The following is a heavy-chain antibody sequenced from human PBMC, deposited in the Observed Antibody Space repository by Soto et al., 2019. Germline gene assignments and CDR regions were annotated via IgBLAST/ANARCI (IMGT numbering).Heavy chain of an antibody. CDR3: ARDKITGLFDY. J-gene: IGHJ4*02. CDR2: INHSGST. V-gene: IGHV4-34*01. Sequence: PSENLSLTCAVYGGSFSGSYRTRLRQPPGTGLEWIGEINHSGSTNYNPSLKSRVTISVDTSKNQFSLKLTSVTAADTAVYYCARDKITGLFDYWGQGTLVTVSS. CDR1: GGSFSGSY. D-gene: IGHD2-8*02.